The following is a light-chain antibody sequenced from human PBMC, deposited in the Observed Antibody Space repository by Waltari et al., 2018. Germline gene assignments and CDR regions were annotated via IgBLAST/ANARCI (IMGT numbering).Light chain of an antibody. Sequence: EIVLTQSPATLSLSPGERATLSCRASQSVRRYLAWYQQKPGQAPRLLIYDASNRATGIPVRFSGGGSGTDFTLTISSLAPEDFAVYYCQQRSSWPPTFGQGTKVEIK. J-gene: IGKJ1*01. CDR1: QSVRRY. CDR2: DAS. V-gene: IGKV3-11*01. CDR3: QQRSSWPPT.